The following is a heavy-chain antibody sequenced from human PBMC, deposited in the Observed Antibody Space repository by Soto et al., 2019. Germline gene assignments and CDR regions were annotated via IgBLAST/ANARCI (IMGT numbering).Heavy chain of an antibody. D-gene: IGHD6-19*01. CDR2: VYHTGST. V-gene: IGHV4-59*13. CDR3: ARRLFGSGWTLDS. Sequence: SETLSLTCDVSGASITTYYWSWIRQAPGKGLEWIGNVYHTGSTDYNSSLRSRVTISVDTSKNQFSLNMNSVAAADTAVYYCARRLFGSGWTLDSWGQGALVTVSS. CDR1: GASITTYY. J-gene: IGHJ4*02.